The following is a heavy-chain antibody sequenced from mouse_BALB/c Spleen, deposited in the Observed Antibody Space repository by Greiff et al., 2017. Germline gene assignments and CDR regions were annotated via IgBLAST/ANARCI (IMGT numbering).Heavy chain of an antibody. D-gene: IGHD1-1*01. CDR1: GDSITSGY. CDR3: ARYYYGSSYEYFDY. CDR2: ISYSGST. Sequence: EVQLVESGPSLVKPSQTLSLTCSVTGDSITSGYWNWIRKFPGNKLEYMGYISYSGSTYYNPSLKSRISITRDTSKNQYYLQLNSVTTEDTATYYCARYYYGSSYEYFDYWGQGTTLTVSS. V-gene: IGHV3-8*02. J-gene: IGHJ2*01.